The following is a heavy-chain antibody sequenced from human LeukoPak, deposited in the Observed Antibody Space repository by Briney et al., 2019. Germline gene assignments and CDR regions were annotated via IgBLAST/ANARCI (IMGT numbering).Heavy chain of an antibody. V-gene: IGHV1-8*03. Sequence: ASVKVSCKASGYTFTSYDINWERQATGQGLEWMGWMNPNSGNTGYAQKFQGRVTITRNTSISTAYMELSSLRSEDTAVYYCARGRARPIPTASDYWGQGTLVTVSS. CDR2: MNPNSGNT. J-gene: IGHJ4*02. D-gene: IGHD6-6*01. CDR3: ARGRARPIPTASDY. CDR1: GYTFTSYD.